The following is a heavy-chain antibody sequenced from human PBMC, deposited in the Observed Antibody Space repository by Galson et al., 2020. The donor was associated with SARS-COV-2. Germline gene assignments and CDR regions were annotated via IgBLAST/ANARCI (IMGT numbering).Heavy chain of an antibody. Sequence: ETSETLSLTCTVSGGSIRSYYWSWIRQSPGKGLEWIGYIYYIGGTEYNPSLKSRVTISVDTSKNQVSLKLTSVTAADTAMYYCATSFSSGWYAFDYCGQGTLVTVSS. CDR1: GGSIRSYY. V-gene: IGHV4-59*01. CDR3: ATSFSSGWYAFDY. J-gene: IGHJ4*02. CDR2: IYYIGGT. D-gene: IGHD6-19*01.